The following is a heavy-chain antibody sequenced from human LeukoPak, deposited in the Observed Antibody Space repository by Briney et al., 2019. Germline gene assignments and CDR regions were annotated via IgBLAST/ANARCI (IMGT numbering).Heavy chain of an antibody. CDR3: ARQKGSESYYHFDY. CDR2: IYYSGST. J-gene: IGHJ4*02. V-gene: IGHV4-59*08. Sequence: SETLSLTCTVSGGSISSYYWGWIRQPPGKGLEWIGSIYYSGSTNYNPSLKSRVTISVDTSKNQFSLKLSSVTAADTAVYYCARQKGSESYYHFDYWGQGTLVTVSS. CDR1: GGSISSYY. D-gene: IGHD3-10*01.